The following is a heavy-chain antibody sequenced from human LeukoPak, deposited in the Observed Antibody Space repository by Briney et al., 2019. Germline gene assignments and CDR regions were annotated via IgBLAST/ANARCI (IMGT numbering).Heavy chain of an antibody. CDR2: MWYDGSNK. J-gene: IGHJ3*02. D-gene: IGHD4-17*01. CDR3: ARDGPSFLYGDYVSISGDAFDI. CDR1: GFTFSSYG. Sequence: PGRSLRLSCAASGFTFSSYGMHWVRQAPGKGLEWVAVMWYDGSNKYYADSVKGRFTISRDNSKNTLYLQMNSLRAEDTAVYYCARDGPSFLYGDYVSISGDAFDIWGQGTMVTVSS. V-gene: IGHV3-33*01.